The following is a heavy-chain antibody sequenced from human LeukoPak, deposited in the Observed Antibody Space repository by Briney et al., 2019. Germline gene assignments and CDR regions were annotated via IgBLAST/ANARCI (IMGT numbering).Heavy chain of an antibody. J-gene: IGHJ3*02. Sequence: PGGSLRLSCAGSGFTVSINYMSWVRQATGKGLEWVSFMDPDGVTSYADSVKGRFTISRDNSKNTLYLQLSTLRAEDTAIYYCTKGTFDIWGQGTMVTVSS. CDR1: GFTVSINY. CDR3: TKGTFDI. CDR2: MDPDGVT. V-gene: IGHV3-53*01.